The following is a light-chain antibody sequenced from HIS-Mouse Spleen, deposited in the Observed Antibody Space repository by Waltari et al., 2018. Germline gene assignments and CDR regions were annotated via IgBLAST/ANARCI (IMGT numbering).Light chain of an antibody. CDR3: AAWDDSLSGPV. CDR1: RSNIGINY. J-gene: IGLJ3*02. CDR2: RNN. Sequence: QSVLTQPPSASGTPGQRVTISCSGSRSNIGINYVYWYQQPPGTAPKLLIYRNNQRPSGVPDRFSGSKSGTSASLAISGLRSEDEADYYCAAWDDSLSGPVFGGGTKLTVL. V-gene: IGLV1-47*01.